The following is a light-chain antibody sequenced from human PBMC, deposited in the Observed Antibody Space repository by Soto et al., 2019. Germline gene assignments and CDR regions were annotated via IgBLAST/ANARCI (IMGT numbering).Light chain of an antibody. V-gene: IGKV3D-15*01. CDR1: QSVNSN. CDR2: CIS. CDR3: QQHGQWPIT. J-gene: IGKJ5*01. Sequence: EIVMTQSPATLSVSPGERATLSCRASQSVNSNYLAWYQQKPGQAPRLLIYCISKRATDIPDRFSGSGSGTDFTLTISSLQPEDFATYYCQQHGQWPITFGQGTRLEIK.